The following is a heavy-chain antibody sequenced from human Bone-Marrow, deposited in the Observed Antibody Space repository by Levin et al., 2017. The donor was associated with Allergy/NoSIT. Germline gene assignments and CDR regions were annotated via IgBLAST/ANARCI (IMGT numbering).Heavy chain of an antibody. Sequence: GGSLRLSCAASGFTFSSYAMHWVRQAPGKGLEWVAVISYDGSNKYYADSVKGRFTISRDNSKNTLYLQMNSLRAEDTALYYCARGRTIFGVSAWFDPWGQGTLVTVSS. CDR3: ARGRTIFGVSAWFDP. D-gene: IGHD3-3*01. CDR1: GFTFSSYA. V-gene: IGHV3-30-3*01. CDR2: ISYDGSNK. J-gene: IGHJ5*02.